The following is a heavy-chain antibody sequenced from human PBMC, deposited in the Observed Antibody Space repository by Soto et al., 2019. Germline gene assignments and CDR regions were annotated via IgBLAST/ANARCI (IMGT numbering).Heavy chain of an antibody. Sequence: PGGSLRLSCAASGFTFSSYGMHWVRQAPGKGLEWVAVIWYDGSNKYYADSVKGRFTISRDNSKNTLYLQMNSLRAEDTAVYYCAREPYYDILTGYYDYYYYGMDVWGQGTTVTSP. J-gene: IGHJ6*02. CDR2: IWYDGSNK. CDR3: AREPYYDILTGYYDYYYYGMDV. CDR1: GFTFSSYG. V-gene: IGHV3-33*08. D-gene: IGHD3-9*01.